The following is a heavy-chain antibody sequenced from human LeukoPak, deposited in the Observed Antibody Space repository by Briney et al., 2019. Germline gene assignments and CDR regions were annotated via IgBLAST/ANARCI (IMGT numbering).Heavy chain of an antibody. CDR3: ATDSSGWYNAFDI. Sequence: ASVKVSCKVSGYTLTELSMHWVRQAPGKGLERMGGFDPEDGETIYAQKFQGRVTMTEDTSTDAAYMELSSLRSEDTAVYYCATDSSGWYNAFDIWGQGTMVTVSS. J-gene: IGHJ3*02. D-gene: IGHD6-19*01. V-gene: IGHV1-24*01. CDR1: GYTLTELS. CDR2: FDPEDGET.